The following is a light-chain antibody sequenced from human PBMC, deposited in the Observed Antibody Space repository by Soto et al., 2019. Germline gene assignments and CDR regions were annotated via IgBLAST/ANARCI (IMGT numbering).Light chain of an antibody. CDR3: QQVDSYPIT. V-gene: IGKV1-9*01. Sequence: IQLTQSPSSLSASVGDRVTITCRASQGIRNPLAWYQQKPGKGPKLLIYLASTLQSGVPSRFIGSGSGTDFTLTISSLQPEDFATYYCQQVDSYPITFGQGTRLEIK. J-gene: IGKJ5*01. CDR1: QGIRNP. CDR2: LAS.